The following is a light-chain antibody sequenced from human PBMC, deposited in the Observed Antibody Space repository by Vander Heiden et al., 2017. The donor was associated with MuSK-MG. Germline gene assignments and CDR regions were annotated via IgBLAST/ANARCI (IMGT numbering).Light chain of an antibody. Sequence: QSALTQPPSASGSPAQSVTISRTGSSSDVGGYNYVSWYQQHPARAPELRMYEVSKRPSGVPNRFSGSKSGNTASLTVSGLQAEEEADYYCSSYAGSNNWVFGGGTKLTVL. V-gene: IGLV2-8*01. J-gene: IGLJ2*01. CDR2: EVS. CDR3: SSYAGSNNWV. CDR1: SSDVGGYNY.